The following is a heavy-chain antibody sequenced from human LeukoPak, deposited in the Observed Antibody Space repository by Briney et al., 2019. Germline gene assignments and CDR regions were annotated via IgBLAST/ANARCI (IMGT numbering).Heavy chain of an antibody. CDR3: AKDLATCYSLDY. J-gene: IGHJ4*02. V-gene: IGHV3-30*02. CDR2: ISYDGSKK. Sequence: GGSLRLSCAASGFTFSSYGMHWVRQAPGKGLESVAFISYDGSKKEYADSVKGRFTISRDNSKNTLSLQMNSLRAEDTALYYCAKDLATCYSLDYWGRGTPVIVSS. CDR1: GFTFSSYG. D-gene: IGHD2-15*01.